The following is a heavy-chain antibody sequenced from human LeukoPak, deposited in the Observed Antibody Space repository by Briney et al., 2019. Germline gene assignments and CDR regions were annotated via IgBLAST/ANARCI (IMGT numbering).Heavy chain of an antibody. J-gene: IGHJ4*02. CDR1: GLSVSSNY. CDR3: ARSFYDILIGYYQYFDY. V-gene: IGHV3-66*01. Sequence: GGSLRLSCAASGLSVSSNYMSWVRQAPGKGLEWVSVIYRDGSSYYAESVKGRFTISRDNSKNTLYIQMNSLRAEDTAVYYCARSFYDILIGYYQYFDYWGQGTLVTVSS. D-gene: IGHD3-9*01. CDR2: IYRDGSS.